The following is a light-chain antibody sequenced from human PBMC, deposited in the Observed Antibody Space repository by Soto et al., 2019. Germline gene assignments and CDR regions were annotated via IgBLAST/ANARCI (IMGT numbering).Light chain of an antibody. CDR2: AAS. J-gene: IGKJ4*01. V-gene: IGKV1-9*01. Sequence: DIQLTQSPSVLSASVGDRVTITCRASQGISSYLAWYQQKPGKAPKLLIYAASTLQSGVPSRFSGRGSGTEFTLTISSLQPEDFATYYCQQLNSYPLTFGGGTKVEIK. CDR3: QQLNSYPLT. CDR1: QGISSY.